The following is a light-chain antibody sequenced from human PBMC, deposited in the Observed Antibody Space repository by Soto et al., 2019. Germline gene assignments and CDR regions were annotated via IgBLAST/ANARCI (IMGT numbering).Light chain of an antibody. CDR1: QSVSSSY. J-gene: IGKJ1*01. V-gene: IGKV3-20*01. CDR3: QHYGSSPQT. Sequence: EIVLTQSPGTLSLSPGERATLSCRASQSVSSSYLAWYQQKPGQAPSLLIYGATSRATGIPDRFSGSGSGTDFTLTISRLEPEDFAVYYCQHYGSSPQTFGQGTKVEIK. CDR2: GAT.